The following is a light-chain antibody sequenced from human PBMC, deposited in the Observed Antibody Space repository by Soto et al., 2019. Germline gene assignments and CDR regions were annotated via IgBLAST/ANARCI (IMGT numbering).Light chain of an antibody. J-gene: IGLJ2*01. Sequence: QSVLTQPPSASGSPGQRVTISWSGSSANIGSNYVYWYQQLPGTAPKLLIYRNNQRPSGVPARFSGSKSGTSASLAISGLRSEDEADYYCAAWDDSLVFGGGTKVTV. V-gene: IGLV1-47*01. CDR1: SANIGSNY. CDR2: RNN. CDR3: AAWDDSLV.